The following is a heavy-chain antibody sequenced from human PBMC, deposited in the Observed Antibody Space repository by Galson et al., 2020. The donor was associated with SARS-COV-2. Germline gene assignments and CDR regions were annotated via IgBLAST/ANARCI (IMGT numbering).Heavy chain of an antibody. CDR3: AGLEAFDV. Sequence: GGSLRLSCAASGFSFGTYSMNWVRQAPGKGLEWISYISGPSDTISYADSVKGRFTISRDNAQNSLYLQMSSLRAEDTAVYFCAGLEAFDVGGQGTMVVVSS. CDR2: ISGPSDTI. CDR1: GFSFGTYS. V-gene: IGHV3-48*04. J-gene: IGHJ3*01. D-gene: IGHD3-3*01.